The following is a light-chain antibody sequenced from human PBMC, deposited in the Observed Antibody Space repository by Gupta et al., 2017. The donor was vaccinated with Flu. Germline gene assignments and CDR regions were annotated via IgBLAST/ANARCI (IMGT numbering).Light chain of an antibody. CDR1: ESRGHSDGNTY. V-gene: IGKV2-24*01. CDR3: KQAKQLPRT. J-gene: IGKJ2*01. CDR2: KSS. Sequence: VTLGQPASISCNANESRGHSDGNTYLSWIHQRPGQPPRLLIYKSSNRGSAVPDRFSGSGTGPEFTLKISRVEAEDVGIYYCKQAKQLPRTFGQGTKVEI.